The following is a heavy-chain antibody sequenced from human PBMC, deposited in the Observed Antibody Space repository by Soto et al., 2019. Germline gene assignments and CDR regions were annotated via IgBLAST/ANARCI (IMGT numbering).Heavy chain of an antibody. Sequence: GGSLRLSCAASGFTFNSCAMSWVRQAPGKGLEWVSLMSGSGDSAYYADSVKGRFTISRDNSNNTLFLQMDSLRAEDTAVYYCAKDFNPKPDVWGKGTTVTVSS. J-gene: IGHJ6*04. CDR3: AKDFNPKPDV. CDR2: MSGSGDSA. CDR1: GFTFNSCA. V-gene: IGHV3-23*01.